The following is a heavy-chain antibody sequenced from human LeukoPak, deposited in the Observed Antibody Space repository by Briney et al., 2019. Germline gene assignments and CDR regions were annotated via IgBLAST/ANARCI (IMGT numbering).Heavy chain of an antibody. CDR2: INHSGST. CDR1: GGSFSGYY. Sequence: SETLSLTCAVYGGSFSGYYRSWICQPPGKGLEWIGEINHSGSTNYNPSLKSRVTISVDTSKNQFSLKLSSVTAADTAVYYCARGIPQWLRLAFFDYWGQGTLVTVSS. V-gene: IGHV4-34*01. D-gene: IGHD5-12*01. J-gene: IGHJ4*02. CDR3: ARGIPQWLRLAFFDY.